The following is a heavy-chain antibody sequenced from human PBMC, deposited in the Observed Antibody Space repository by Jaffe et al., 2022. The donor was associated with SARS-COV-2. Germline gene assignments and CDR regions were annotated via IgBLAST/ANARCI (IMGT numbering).Heavy chain of an antibody. CDR1: GGSISSYY. CDR3: ARDGAYYYGSGVYYYYYMDV. D-gene: IGHD3-10*01. CDR2: IYYSGST. V-gene: IGHV4-59*01. J-gene: IGHJ6*03. Sequence: QVQLQESGPGLVKPSETLSLTCTVSGGSISSYYWSWIRQPPGKGLEWIGYIYYSGSTNYNPSLKSRVTISVDTSKNQFSLKLSSVTAADTAVYYCARDGAYYYGSGVYYYYYMDVWGKGTTVTVSS.